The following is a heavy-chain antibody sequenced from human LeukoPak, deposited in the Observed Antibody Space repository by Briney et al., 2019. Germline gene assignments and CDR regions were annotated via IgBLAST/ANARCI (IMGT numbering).Heavy chain of an antibody. J-gene: IGHJ6*02. Sequence: GASVKVSCKASGYTFTSYAMDWVRQAPGQRLEWMGWINAGNGNTKYSQKFRGRVTITRDTSASTAYMELSSLRSEDTAVYYCASLYPGIAVAGDDYYYYGMDVWGQGTTVTVSS. CDR2: INAGNGNT. CDR1: GYTFTSYA. V-gene: IGHV1-3*01. D-gene: IGHD6-19*01. CDR3: ASLYPGIAVAGDDYYYYGMDV.